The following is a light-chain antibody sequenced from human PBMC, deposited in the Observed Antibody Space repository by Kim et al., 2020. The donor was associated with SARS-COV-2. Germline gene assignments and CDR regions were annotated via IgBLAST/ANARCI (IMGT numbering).Light chain of an antibody. CDR2: QDS. V-gene: IGLV3-1*01. CDR1: KLGDKY. J-gene: IGLJ2*01. Sequence: SYELTQPPSVSVSPGQTASITCSGDKLGDKYACWYQQKPGQSPVLVIYQDSKRPSGIPERFSGSNSGNTATLTIGGTQAMDEADYYCQAWDSSTEVFGGGPQLTVL. CDR3: QAWDSSTEV.